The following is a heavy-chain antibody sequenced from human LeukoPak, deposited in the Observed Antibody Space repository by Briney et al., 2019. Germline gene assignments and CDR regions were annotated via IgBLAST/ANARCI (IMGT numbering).Heavy chain of an antibody. CDR3: ARVYSGWLDY. V-gene: IGHV4-59*01. J-gene: IGHJ4*02. D-gene: IGHD6-19*01. CDR1: GGSISSYS. CDR2: IYYSGST. Sequence: SESLSLTCTVSGGSISSYSWSWIRQPPGKGLEWIGYIYYSGSTNYNTSLKSRVTISVDTSMNQFSLKLSSVTAADTAVYCCARVYSGWLDYWGQGTLVTVSS.